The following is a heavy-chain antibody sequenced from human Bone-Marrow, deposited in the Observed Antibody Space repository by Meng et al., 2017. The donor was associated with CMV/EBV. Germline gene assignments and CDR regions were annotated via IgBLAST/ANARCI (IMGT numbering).Heavy chain of an antibody. Sequence: ASVKVSCKASGYTFTSYYMHWVRQATGQGLEWMGWMNPNSGNTGYAQKFQGRVTMTRNTSISTAYMELSSLRSEDTAVYYCARGRQPQGIFGVVTPGPNWFDPWGQGTLVTVSS. V-gene: IGHV1-8*02. J-gene: IGHJ5*02. CDR1: GYTFTSYY. D-gene: IGHD3-3*01. CDR3: ARGRQPQGIFGVVTPGPNWFDP. CDR2: MNPNSGNT.